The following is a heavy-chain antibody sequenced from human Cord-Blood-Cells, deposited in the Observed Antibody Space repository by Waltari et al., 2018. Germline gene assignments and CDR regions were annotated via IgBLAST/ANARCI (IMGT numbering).Heavy chain of an antibody. D-gene: IGHD6-6*01. Sequence: EVQLVESGGGLIQPGGSLRLSCAASGFTVSSNYMSWVRQAPGKGLEWVSVIYSGGSTYYADSVKGRFTISRDNSKNTLYLQMNSLRAEDTAVYYCASEVTRGSSSAFDIWGQGTMVTVSS. CDR2: IYSGGST. J-gene: IGHJ3*02. V-gene: IGHV3-53*01. CDR1: GFTVSSNY. CDR3: ASEVTRGSSSAFDI.